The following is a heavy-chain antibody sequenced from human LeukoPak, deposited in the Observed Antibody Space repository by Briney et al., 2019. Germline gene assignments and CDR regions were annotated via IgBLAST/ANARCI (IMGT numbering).Heavy chain of an antibody. D-gene: IGHD3-9*01. V-gene: IGHV3-30*04. Sequence: QSGGSLRLSCAASGFTFTNYPIHWVRQAPGKGLEWVTVISYDGSTKYYADSVKGRFTISRDNSKNTLYLQMNSLRTEDTAVYYCVRDYENLTGSKTRFHYWGQGTLVTVSS. J-gene: IGHJ4*02. CDR2: ISYDGSTK. CDR1: GFTFTNYP. CDR3: VRDYENLTGSKTRFHY.